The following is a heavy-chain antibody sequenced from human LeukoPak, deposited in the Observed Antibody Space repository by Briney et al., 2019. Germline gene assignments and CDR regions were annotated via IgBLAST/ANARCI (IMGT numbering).Heavy chain of an antibody. CDR1: GFTFSSYA. Sequence: GGSLRLSCAASGFTFSSYAMHWVRQAPGKGLEWVAVISYDGSNKYYADSVKGRFTISRDNSKNTLYLQMNSLRAEDTAVYYCARDYDQGAFDIWGQGTMVTVSS. CDR2: ISYDGSNK. V-gene: IGHV3-30-3*01. D-gene: IGHD3-22*01. CDR3: ARDYDQGAFDI. J-gene: IGHJ3*02.